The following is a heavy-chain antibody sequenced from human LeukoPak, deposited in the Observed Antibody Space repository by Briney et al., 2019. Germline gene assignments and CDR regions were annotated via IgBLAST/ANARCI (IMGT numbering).Heavy chain of an antibody. CDR1: GFTFSNYE. Sequence: GGSLRHSCAASGFTFSNYEMNWVRQAPGKGLEWVSYISSSGRTIYYADSVKGRFTISRDNAKNSLYLQMSSLRTEDTAVYYCSSSTAIGYWGQGTLVTVSS. V-gene: IGHV3-48*03. J-gene: IGHJ4*02. CDR2: ISSSGRTI. CDR3: SSSTAIGY.